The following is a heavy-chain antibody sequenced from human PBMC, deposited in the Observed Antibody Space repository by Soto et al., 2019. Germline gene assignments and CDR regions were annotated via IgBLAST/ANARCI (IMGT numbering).Heavy chain of an antibody. V-gene: IGHV3-21*01. Sequence: PGGSLRLSCAASGFTFSSYSMNWVRQAPGKGLEWVSSISSSSSYIYYADSVKGRFTISRDNAKNSLYLQMNSLRAEDAAVYYCARDHHTAFDYWGQGTLVTVSS. CDR2: ISSSSSYI. CDR3: ARDHHTAFDY. CDR1: GFTFSSYS. J-gene: IGHJ4*02. D-gene: IGHD2-21*02.